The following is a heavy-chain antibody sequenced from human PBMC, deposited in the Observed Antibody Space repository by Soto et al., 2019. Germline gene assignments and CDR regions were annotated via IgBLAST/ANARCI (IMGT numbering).Heavy chain of an antibody. CDR2: IKSKTDGGTT. CDR3: TTGGIAAAGRGSDYYYGMDV. D-gene: IGHD6-13*01. J-gene: IGHJ6*02. Sequence: EVQLVESGGGLVKPGGSLRLSCAASGFTFSNAWMNWVRQAPGKGLEWVGRIKSKTDGGTTDYAAPVKGRLTISRDDSKNTLYLQMNSLKTEDTAVYYCTTGGIAAAGRGSDYYYGMDVWGQGTTVTVSS. CDR1: GFTFSNAW. V-gene: IGHV3-15*07.